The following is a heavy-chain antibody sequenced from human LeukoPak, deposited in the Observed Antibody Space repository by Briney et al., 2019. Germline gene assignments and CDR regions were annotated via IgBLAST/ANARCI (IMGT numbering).Heavy chain of an antibody. CDR3: AKGVLSGVRYYYGMDV. Sequence: GGSLRLSCAASGFTFNNYAMNWVRQAPGKGLEGVSSITSSGDTTHYADSVRGRFTISRDNSRNTLSLQMTSLRAEDTAVYYCAKGVLSGVRYYYGMDVWGKGTPVTVSS. CDR1: GFTFNNYA. V-gene: IGHV3-23*01. CDR2: ITSSGDTT. D-gene: IGHD2/OR15-2a*01. J-gene: IGHJ6*04.